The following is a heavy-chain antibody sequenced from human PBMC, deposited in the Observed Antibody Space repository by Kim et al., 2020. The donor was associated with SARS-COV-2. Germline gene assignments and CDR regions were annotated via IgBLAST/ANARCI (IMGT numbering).Heavy chain of an antibody. CDR3: ARDWNYYDSSGRDVAFDI. J-gene: IGHJ3*02. CDR1: GGSFSGYY. V-gene: IGHV4-34*01. CDR2: INHSGST. Sequence: SETLSLTCAVYGGSFSGYYWSWIRQPPGKGLEWIGEINHSGSTNYNPSLKSRVTISVDTSKNQFSLKLSSVTAADTAVYYCARDWNYYDSSGRDVAFDIWGQGTMVTVSS. D-gene: IGHD3-22*01.